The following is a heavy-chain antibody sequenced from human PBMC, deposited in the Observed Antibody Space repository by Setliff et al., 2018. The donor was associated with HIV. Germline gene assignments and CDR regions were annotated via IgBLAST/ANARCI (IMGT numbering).Heavy chain of an antibody. Sequence: PGGSLRLSCTASGFTFDKYLMSWVRQAPGKGLEWIGFIRSKTFGGTAEYAASVKGRFIISRDDSMSVAYLQLNSLKTDDTAVYYCTTDNPIAVAGNYYFDYWGQGTLVTVSS. J-gene: IGHJ4*02. CDR2: IRSKTFGGTA. CDR3: TTDNPIAVAGNYYFDY. D-gene: IGHD6-19*01. V-gene: IGHV3-49*04. CDR1: GFTFDKYL.